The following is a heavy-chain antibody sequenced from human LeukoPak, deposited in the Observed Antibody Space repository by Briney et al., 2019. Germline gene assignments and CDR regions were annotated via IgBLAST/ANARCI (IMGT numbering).Heavy chain of an antibody. CDR2: SDPEDGET. CDR1: GYTLTELS. V-gene: IGHV1-24*01. CDR3: ATHSGSYTGGWYYGMDV. J-gene: IGHJ6*02. D-gene: IGHD1-26*01. Sequence: ASVKVSCKVSGYTLTELSMHWVRQAPGKGLEWMGGSDPEDGETIYAQKFQGRVTMTEDTSTDTAYMELSSLRSEDTAVYYCATHSGSYTGGWYYGMDVWGQGTTVTVSS.